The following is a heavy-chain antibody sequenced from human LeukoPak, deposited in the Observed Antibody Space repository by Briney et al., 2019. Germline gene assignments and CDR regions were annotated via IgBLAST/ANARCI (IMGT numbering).Heavy chain of an antibody. J-gene: IGHJ4*02. Sequence: SETLSLTCAVYDGSFCGYYWSWIRQPPGKGLEWIGEINHSGSTNYNPSLKSRVTISVDTSKNQFSLKLSSVTAADTAVYYCAEGIVATSDYFDYWGQGTLVTVSS. CDR3: AEGIVATSDYFDY. CDR1: DGSFCGYY. D-gene: IGHD5-12*01. CDR2: INHSGST. V-gene: IGHV4-34*01.